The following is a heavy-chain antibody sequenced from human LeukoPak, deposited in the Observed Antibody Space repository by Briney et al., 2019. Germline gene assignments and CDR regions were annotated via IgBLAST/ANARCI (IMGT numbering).Heavy chain of an antibody. V-gene: IGHV1-69*04. CDR1: GGTFSSYA. CDR2: IIPILGIA. CDR3: ARDVVVPAPLNY. J-gene: IGHJ4*02. D-gene: IGHD2-2*01. Sequence: ASVKVSCKASGGTFSSYAISWVRQAPGQGLEWMGRIIPILGIANYAQKLQGRVTMTTDTSTSTAYMELRSLRSDDTAVYYCARDVVVPAPLNYWGQGTLVTVSS.